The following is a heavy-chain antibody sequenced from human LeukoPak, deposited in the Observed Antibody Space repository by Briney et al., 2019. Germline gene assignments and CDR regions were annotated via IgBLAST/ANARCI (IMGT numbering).Heavy chain of an antibody. J-gene: IGHJ3*02. CDR1: GYSFTSYW. D-gene: IGHD6-13*01. Sequence: GESLKISCKGSGYSFTSYWIGWVRQMPGKGLEWMGIIYPGDSDTRYSPSFQGQVTISADKSISTAYLQWSSLKASDTAMYYCASAEQAAAAPWAVAFDIWGQGTMVTVSS. V-gene: IGHV5-51*01. CDR2: IYPGDSDT. CDR3: ASAEQAAAAPWAVAFDI.